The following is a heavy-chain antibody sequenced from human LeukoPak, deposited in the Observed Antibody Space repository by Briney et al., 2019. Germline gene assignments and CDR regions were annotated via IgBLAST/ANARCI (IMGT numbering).Heavy chain of an antibody. J-gene: IGHJ4*02. D-gene: IGHD4-11*01. CDR1: GFTFSDYW. CDR2: IKQDGAEK. CDR3: ARGRLPSSYKGFDC. V-gene: IGHV3-7*01. Sequence: GGSLRLSCAASGFTFSDYWMSRVRQAPGKGLEWVANIKQDGAEKYYVDSVKGRFIISRDNAENSLYLQANSLRAEDTAVYYCARGRLPSSYKGFDCWGQGTPVTVSS.